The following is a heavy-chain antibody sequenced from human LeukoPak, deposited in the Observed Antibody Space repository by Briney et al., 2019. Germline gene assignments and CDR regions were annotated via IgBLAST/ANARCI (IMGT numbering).Heavy chain of an antibody. D-gene: IGHD2-2*01. V-gene: IGHV1-18*04. J-gene: IGHJ4*02. CDR1: GYSFTNYH. CDR2: VSCKNCIT. CDR3: VRGLGYCDTTSCYGELPGDY. Sequence: ASVKLSCKASGYSFTNYHITWVRQAPGQGLDYMGRVSCKNCITNYAQNLQGRITMTTDTSTTTAYMELRSLRSDDTALYFCVRGLGYCDTTSCYGELPGDYWSQGTLVTVSS.